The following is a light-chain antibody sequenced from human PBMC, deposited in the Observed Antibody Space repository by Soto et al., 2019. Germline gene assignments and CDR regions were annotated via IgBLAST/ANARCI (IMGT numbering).Light chain of an antibody. V-gene: IGLV2-14*01. J-gene: IGLJ2*01. CDR3: CSYTTSATLV. Sequence: QSVLTQPASVSGSPGQSITISCTGTNSDVGGYNYVSWYQQHPGKVPKLMIFAVTGRPSGVSNRFSGSKSGNTASLTISGLQAEDEADYYCCSYTTSATLVFGGGTQLTVL. CDR1: NSDVGGYNY. CDR2: AVT.